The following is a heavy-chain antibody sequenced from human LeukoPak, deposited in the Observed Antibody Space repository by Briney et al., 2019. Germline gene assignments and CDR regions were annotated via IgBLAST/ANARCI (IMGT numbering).Heavy chain of an antibody. V-gene: IGHV3-48*03. CDR3: ARFMITWSYYYGTDV. CDR2: ISSSGSTI. D-gene: IGHD3-16*01. CDR1: GYTFSSYE. Sequence: SCKASGYTFSSYEMNWVRQAPGKGLEWVSYISSSGSTIYYADSVKGRFTISRDNAKNSLYLQMNSLRAEDTAVYYCARFMITWSYYYGTDVWGKGTTVTVSS. J-gene: IGHJ6*04.